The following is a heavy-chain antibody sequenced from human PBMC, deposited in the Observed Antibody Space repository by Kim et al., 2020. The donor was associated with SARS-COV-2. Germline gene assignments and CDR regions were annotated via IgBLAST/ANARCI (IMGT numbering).Heavy chain of an antibody. J-gene: IGHJ6*02. D-gene: IGHD6-6*01. Sequence: SETLSLTCTVSGGSISSYYWSWIRQPPGKGLEWIGYIYYSGSTNYNPSLKSRVTISVDTSKNQFSLKLSSVTAADTAVYYCARFWQLDSYYYGMYVWGQGTTVTVSS. CDR3: ARFWQLDSYYYGMYV. CDR2: IYYSGST. CDR1: GGSISSYY. V-gene: IGHV4-59*01.